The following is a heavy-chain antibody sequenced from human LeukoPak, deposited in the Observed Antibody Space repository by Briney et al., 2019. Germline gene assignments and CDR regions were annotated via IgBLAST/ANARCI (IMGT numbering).Heavy chain of an antibody. Sequence: GESLKISCKGSGYSFTSYWIGWVRQMPGKGLEWMGIIYPGDSDTRYSPSFQGQVTISADKSISTAYLQWSSLKASDTAMYYRARAYYDFWSGYSHYYYYMDVWGKGTTVTVSS. CDR2: IYPGDSDT. CDR3: ARAYYDFWSGYSHYYYYMDV. CDR1: GYSFTSYW. V-gene: IGHV5-51*03. D-gene: IGHD3-3*01. J-gene: IGHJ6*03.